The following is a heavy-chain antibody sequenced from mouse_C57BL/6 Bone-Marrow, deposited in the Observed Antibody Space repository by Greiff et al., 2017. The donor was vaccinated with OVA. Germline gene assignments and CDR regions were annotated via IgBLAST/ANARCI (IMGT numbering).Heavy chain of an antibody. CDR2: INPYNGDT. V-gene: IGHV1-37*01. D-gene: IGHD2-3*01. J-gene: IGHJ4*01. CDR3: ARGYDAPGDAMDY. CDR1: GYSFTGYF. Sequence: EVQVVESGPELVKPGASVKISCKASGYSFTGYFMNWVKQSHGKSLEWIGRINPYNGDTFYNQKFKGKATLTVDKSSSTAHMELLSLTSEDFAVYYCARGYDAPGDAMDYWGQGTSVAVSS.